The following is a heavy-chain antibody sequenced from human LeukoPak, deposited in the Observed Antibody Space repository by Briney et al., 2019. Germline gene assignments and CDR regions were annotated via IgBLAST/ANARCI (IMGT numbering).Heavy chain of an antibody. J-gene: IGHJ4*02. Sequence: IPGGSLRLSCAASGFTFNNYKMNWVRQAPGKGLEWASSITSTSNDKYYADSVKGRFTVSRDNAKNSLYLQMNSLRAEDTAVYYCARDYCIDGCPPGYWGQGTRVTVSP. V-gene: IGHV3-21*01. D-gene: IGHD2-15*01. CDR1: GFTFNNYK. CDR2: ITSTSNDK. CDR3: ARDYCIDGCPPGY.